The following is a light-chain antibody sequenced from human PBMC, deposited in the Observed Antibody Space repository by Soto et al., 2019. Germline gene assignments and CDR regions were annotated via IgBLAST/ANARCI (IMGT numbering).Light chain of an antibody. Sequence: EILVTQSPATLSVSPGERATLSCRASQSVSNNLAWYQQKPGQAPRLLIYGASTRATGIPARFSGSGSATEFTLTISSLQSEDFAVYYCQQYNDWPPLTFGQGTKLEI. V-gene: IGKV3-15*01. CDR3: QQYNDWPPLT. CDR2: GAS. J-gene: IGKJ2*01. CDR1: QSVSNN.